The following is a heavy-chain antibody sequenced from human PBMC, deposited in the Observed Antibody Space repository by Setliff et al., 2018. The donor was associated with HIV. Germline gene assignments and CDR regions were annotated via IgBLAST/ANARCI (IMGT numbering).Heavy chain of an antibody. V-gene: IGHV4-59*01. CDR2: IFYSGTT. J-gene: IGHJ4*03. CDR1: GGSISDYY. CDR3: ARVGPFKLDYQEASGYFDY. Sequence: SETLSLTCSVSGGSISDYYWSWIRQPPGKGLEWIGYIFYSGTTNYNPSLKSRLTMSVDTSKNQFSLKLNSVTAAVAAVYYCARVGPFKLDYQEASGYFDYWGHGILVTVSS. D-gene: IGHD2-15*01.